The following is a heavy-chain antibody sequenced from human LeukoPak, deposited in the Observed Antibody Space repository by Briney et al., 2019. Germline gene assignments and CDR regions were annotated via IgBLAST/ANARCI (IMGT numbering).Heavy chain of an antibody. J-gene: IGHJ4*02. CDR2: IRSKANSYAT. CDR1: GFTFSGSA. Sequence: GGSLRLSCAASGFTFSGSAMHWVRQASGKGLEWVGRIRSKANSYATACAASVKGRFTISRDDSKNTAYLQMNSLKTEDTAVYYCIRHGRALYWGQGTLVTVSS. V-gene: IGHV3-73*01. CDR3: IRHGRALY.